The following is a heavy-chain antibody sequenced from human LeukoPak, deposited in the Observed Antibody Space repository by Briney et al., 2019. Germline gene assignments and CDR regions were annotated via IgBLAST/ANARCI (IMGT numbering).Heavy chain of an antibody. CDR3: ARDFDAYFDY. CDR1: GFTFSSYA. Sequence: GGSLRLSCAASGFTFSSYAMHWVRQAPGKGLERVAVISYDGSNKYYADSVKGRFTISRDNSKNTLYLQMNSLRAEDTAVYNCARDFDAYFDYWGQGTLVTVSS. CDR2: ISYDGSNK. V-gene: IGHV3-30-3*01. J-gene: IGHJ4*02.